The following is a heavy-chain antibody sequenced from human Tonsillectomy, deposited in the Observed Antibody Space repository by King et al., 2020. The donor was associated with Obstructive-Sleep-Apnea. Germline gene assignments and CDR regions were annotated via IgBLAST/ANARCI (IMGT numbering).Heavy chain of an antibody. D-gene: IGHD2-15*01. V-gene: IGHV1-46*01. CDR2: INPSGGST. Sequence: QLVQSGAEVKKPGASMKVSCKASGYTFTNYYIHWVRQAPGQGLEWMGAINPSGGSTNYAPKFQARVTMTRDTFTSTVYMELSSLRSEDTAVYYCAGGARESHWLLIQIDYWGQGTLVTVSS. CDR3: AGGARESHWLLIQIDY. CDR1: GYTFTNYY. J-gene: IGHJ4*02.